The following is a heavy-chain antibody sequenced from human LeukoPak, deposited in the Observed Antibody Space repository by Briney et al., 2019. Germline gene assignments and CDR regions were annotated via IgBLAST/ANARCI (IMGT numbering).Heavy chain of an antibody. J-gene: IGHJ4*02. CDR1: GFTFSSYG. Sequence: GGSLRLSCAASGFTFSSYGMSWVRQAPGKGLEWVSDISGSDGSTYYGDSVKGRFTISRDNSKNTVYLQMNSLRAEDTAVYYCARRDSSGYWGQGTLVTVSS. CDR2: ISGSDGST. CDR3: ARRDSSGY. V-gene: IGHV3-23*01. D-gene: IGHD3-22*01.